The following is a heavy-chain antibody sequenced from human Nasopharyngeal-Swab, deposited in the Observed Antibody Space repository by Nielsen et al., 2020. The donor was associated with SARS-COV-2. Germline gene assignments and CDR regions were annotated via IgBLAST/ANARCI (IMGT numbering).Heavy chain of an antibody. CDR1: GYTFTSYY. J-gene: IGHJ4*02. Sequence: SVTVSCMASGYTFTSYYMHWVRQAPGQGLEWMGIINPSGGSTSYAQKFQGRVTMTRDTSTSTVYMELSSLRSEDTAVYYCARDNKDHSSGLYYVDYWGQGTLVTVSS. CDR2: INPSGGST. D-gene: IGHD6-19*01. CDR3: ARDNKDHSSGLYYVDY. V-gene: IGHV1-46*01.